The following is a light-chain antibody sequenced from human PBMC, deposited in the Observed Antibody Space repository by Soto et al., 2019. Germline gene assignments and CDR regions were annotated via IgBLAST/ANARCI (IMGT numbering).Light chain of an antibody. CDR1: QSIGSW. CDR2: DAS. CDR3: QHYYGFSRT. J-gene: IGKJ1*01. V-gene: IGKV1-5*01. Sequence: DIQMPQSPSTLSVSVGDRVTITCRASQSIGSWLAWYQQKPGKAAKLLIYDASSLESGVPSRFSGSGAGTEFTLTISSLQPDDFATYYCQHYYGFSRTFGQGTKVDIK.